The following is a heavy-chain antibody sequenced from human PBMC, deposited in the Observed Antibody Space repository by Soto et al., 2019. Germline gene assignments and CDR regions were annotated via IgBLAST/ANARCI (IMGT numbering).Heavy chain of an antibody. Sequence: QVQLQQWGAGLLKPSETLSLTCAVYGGSFSGYYWSWIRQPPGKGLEWIGEINHSGSTNYNPSHKRRVTISVDTSKNQFSLKLSSVTAADTAVYYCAGRIAAAEDYWGQGTLVTVSS. CDR1: GGSFSGYY. D-gene: IGHD6-13*01. CDR3: AGRIAAAEDY. J-gene: IGHJ4*02. CDR2: INHSGST. V-gene: IGHV4-34*01.